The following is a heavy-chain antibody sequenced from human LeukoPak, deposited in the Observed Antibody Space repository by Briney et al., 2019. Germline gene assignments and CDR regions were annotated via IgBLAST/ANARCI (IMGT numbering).Heavy chain of an antibody. Sequence: SVKVSCKVSGGTFSSYAISWVRQAPGQGLEWMGGIILIFGTANYAQKFQGRVSITADKSTSTAYMELSSLRSEDTAVYYCAREYYDSSGYYSSWGQGTLVTVSS. CDR2: IILIFGTA. D-gene: IGHD3-22*01. V-gene: IGHV1-69*06. CDR3: AREYYDSSGYYSS. CDR1: GGTFSSYA. J-gene: IGHJ5*02.